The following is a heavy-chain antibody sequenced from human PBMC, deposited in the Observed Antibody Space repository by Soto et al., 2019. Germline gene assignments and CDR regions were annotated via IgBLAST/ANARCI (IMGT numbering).Heavy chain of an antibody. V-gene: IGHV5-51*01. CDR1: GYSFTIYW. CDR3: ARRGSPYGDAFDI. CDR2: IYPGGSDT. D-gene: IGHD6-6*01. J-gene: IGHJ3*02. Sequence: LGESLKISCKCSGYSFTIYWIGWVRQMPGKGLEWMGIIYPGGSDTRYSPSFQGQVTISADKSISTAYLQWSSLKASDTAMYYCARRGSPYGDAFDIWGQGTMVTVSS.